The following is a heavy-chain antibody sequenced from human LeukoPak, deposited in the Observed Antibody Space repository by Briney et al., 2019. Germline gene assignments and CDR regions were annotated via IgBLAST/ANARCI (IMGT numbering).Heavy chain of an antibody. CDR2: IYHSGTT. D-gene: IGHD5-12*01. J-gene: IGHJ4*02. CDR1: GYSISSGYY. CDR3: GREVGGYARRIDH. Sequence: PSETLSLTCAVSGYSISSGYYWGWVRQPPGKGLGYLGTIYHSGTTYYNPSLKSRVTISVDTSNNQVSLTVTSVTAADTAVYYCGREVGGYARRIDHWGPGTLVSVSS. V-gene: IGHV4-38-2*02.